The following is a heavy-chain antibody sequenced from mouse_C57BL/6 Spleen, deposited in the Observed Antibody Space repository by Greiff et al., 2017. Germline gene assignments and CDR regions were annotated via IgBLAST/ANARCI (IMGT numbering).Heavy chain of an antibody. CDR3: ARDPLGSSSWFAY. V-gene: IGHV2-9-1*01. Sequence: QVQLMESGPGLVAPSQSLSITCTVSGFSLTSYAISWVRQPPGKGLEWLGVIWTGGGTNYNSALKSRLIISTDNSKGQVFLKMKSLQTDDTARYYCARDPLGSSSWFAYWGQGTLVTVSA. D-gene: IGHD1-1*01. J-gene: IGHJ3*01. CDR1: GFSLTSYA. CDR2: IWTGGGT.